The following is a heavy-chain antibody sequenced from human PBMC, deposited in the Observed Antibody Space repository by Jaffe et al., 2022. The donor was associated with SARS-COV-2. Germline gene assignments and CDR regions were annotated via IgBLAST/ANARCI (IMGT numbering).Heavy chain of an antibody. V-gene: IGHV3-30*18. CDR2: ISYDGSNK. CDR1: GFTFSSYG. Sequence: QVQLVESGGGVVQPGRSLRLSCAASGFTFSSYGMHWVRQAPGKGLEWVAVISYDGSNKYYADSVKGRFTISRDNSKNTLYLQMNSLRAEDTAVYYCAKDPYYYDSSGYYPNFYYYYGMDVWGQGTTVTVSS. J-gene: IGHJ6*02. CDR3: AKDPYYYDSSGYYPNFYYYYGMDV. D-gene: IGHD3-22*01.